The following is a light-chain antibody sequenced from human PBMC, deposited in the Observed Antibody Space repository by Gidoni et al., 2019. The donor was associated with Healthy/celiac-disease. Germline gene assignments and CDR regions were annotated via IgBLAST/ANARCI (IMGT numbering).Light chain of an antibody. CDR1: QSLLHSNGYNY. CDR2: LGS. J-gene: IGKJ1*01. V-gene: IGKV2-28*01. Sequence: DIVMTQSPLSLPVTPGEPASISCRSSQSLLHSNGYNYLDWYLQKPGQSPQLLIYLGSNRASGVPDRFSGSGSGTDFTLKISRVEAEDVGVYYCMHALLKGTFGQGTKVEIK. CDR3: MHALLKGT.